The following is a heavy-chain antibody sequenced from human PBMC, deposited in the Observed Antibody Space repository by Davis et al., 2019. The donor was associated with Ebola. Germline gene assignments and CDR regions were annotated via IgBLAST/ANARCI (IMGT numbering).Heavy chain of an antibody. CDR2: IYYSGST. CDR3: ARDEITARRDYYYYYGMDV. CDR1: GGSISSYY. J-gene: IGHJ6*02. D-gene: IGHD6-6*01. Sequence: MPSETLSLTCTVSGGSISSYYWSWIRQSPGKGLEWIGYIYYSGSTNYNPSLKSRVTISVDTSKNQFSLKLSSVTAADTAVYYCARDEITARRDYYYYYGMDVWGQGTTVTVSS. V-gene: IGHV4-59*01.